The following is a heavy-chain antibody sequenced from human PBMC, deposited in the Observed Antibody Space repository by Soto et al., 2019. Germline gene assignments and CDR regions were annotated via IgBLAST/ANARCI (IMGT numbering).Heavy chain of an antibody. Sequence: EVQLVESGGGLVQPGGSLRLSCAASGFTFSSYAMHWVRQAPGKGLEYVSAISSNGGSTYYANSVKGRFTISRDNSKITLYLQMGSLRAEDMAVYYCARDSRGLAGYYYYYGMDVWGQGTTVTVSS. J-gene: IGHJ6*02. CDR1: GFTFSSYA. CDR2: ISSNGGST. CDR3: ARDSRGLAGYYYYYGMDV. V-gene: IGHV3-64*01. D-gene: IGHD6-19*01.